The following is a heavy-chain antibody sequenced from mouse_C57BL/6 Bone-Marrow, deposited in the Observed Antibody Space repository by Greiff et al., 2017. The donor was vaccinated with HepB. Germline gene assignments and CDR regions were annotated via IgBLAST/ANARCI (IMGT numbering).Heavy chain of an antibody. D-gene: IGHD2-3*01. J-gene: IGHJ3*01. Sequence: VKLQESGPGLVQPSQSLSITCTVSGFSLTSYGVHWVRQPPGKGLEWLGVIWSGGSTDYNAAFISRLSISKDNSKSQVFFKMNSLQADDTAIYYCGKSGYYSAWFAYWGQGTLVTVSA. CDR3: GKSGYYSAWFAY. CDR1: GFSLTSYG. V-gene: IGHV2-4*01. CDR2: IWSGGST.